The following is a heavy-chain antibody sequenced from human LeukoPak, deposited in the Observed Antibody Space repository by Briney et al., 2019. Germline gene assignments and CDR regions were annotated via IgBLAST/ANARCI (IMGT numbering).Heavy chain of an antibody. V-gene: IGHV7-4-1*02. CDR3: ARGYCGGDCSIYWFDP. D-gene: IGHD2-21*02. CDR2: INTNTGNP. J-gene: IGHJ5*02. CDR1: GYTFTSYA. Sequence: ASVQVSCQASGYTFTSYAMNWVRQAPGQGLEWMGWINTNTGNPTYAQGFTGRFVFSLDTSVSTAYLQISSLKAEDTAVYYCARGYCGGDCSIYWFDPWGQGTLVTVSS.